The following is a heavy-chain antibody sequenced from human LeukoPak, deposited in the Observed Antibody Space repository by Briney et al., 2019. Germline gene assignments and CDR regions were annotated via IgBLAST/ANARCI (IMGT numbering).Heavy chain of an antibody. Sequence: GGSLRLSCAASGFTFNTYAMHWVRQAPGKGLEWVAVISSDGSNTYYADSGKGRFTVSRDNSKSTLYLQMNSLRPEDTAMYYCAKDWVYYGSGRSGYFDYWGQGTLVTVSS. J-gene: IGHJ4*02. V-gene: IGHV3-30*18. CDR2: ISSDGSNT. CDR3: AKDWVYYGSGRSGYFDY. CDR1: GFTFNTYA. D-gene: IGHD3-10*01.